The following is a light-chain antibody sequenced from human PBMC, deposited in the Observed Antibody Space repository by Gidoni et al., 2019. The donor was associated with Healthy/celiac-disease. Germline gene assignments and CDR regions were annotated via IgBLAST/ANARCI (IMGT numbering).Light chain of an antibody. V-gene: IGKV3-11*01. CDR3: QERSNWLT. CDR2: DAS. Sequence: DIVLTHSPATLSLSPGESATHSCRPSQSVSSYLAWYQQKPGQAPRLLIYDASNRATGIPARFSGSGSGTDFTLTISSLEPEDFAVYYCQERSNWLTFGGGTKVEIK. CDR1: QSVSSY. J-gene: IGKJ4*01.